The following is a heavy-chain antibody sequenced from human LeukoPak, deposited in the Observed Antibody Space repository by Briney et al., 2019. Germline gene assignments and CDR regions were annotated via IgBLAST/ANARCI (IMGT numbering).Heavy chain of an antibody. V-gene: IGHV1-69*01. J-gene: IGHJ4*02. Sequence: GSSVKVPCKASGGTFSSYAISWVRQAPGQGLEWMGGIIPIFGTANYAQKFQGRVTITADESTSTAYMELSSLRSEDTAVYYCATRPVVMGGYYFDYWGQGTLVTVSS. CDR3: ATRPVVMGGYYFDY. CDR1: GGTFSSYA. CDR2: IIPIFGTA. D-gene: IGHD4-23*01.